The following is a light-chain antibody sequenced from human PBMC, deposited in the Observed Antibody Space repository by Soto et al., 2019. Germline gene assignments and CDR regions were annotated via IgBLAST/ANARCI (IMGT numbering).Light chain of an antibody. J-gene: IGKJ4*01. CDR3: QQYHNWPPVT. V-gene: IGKV3-15*01. CDR2: GAS. CDR1: QSISRN. Sequence: ETVMTQSPATLSVSRGERATLSCRASQSISRNLAWYQQKPGQAARLLIYGASTRATGIPARFSGRGSGTEFSLTISSLQSEDFAVYYCQQYHNWPPVTFGGGTKVDI.